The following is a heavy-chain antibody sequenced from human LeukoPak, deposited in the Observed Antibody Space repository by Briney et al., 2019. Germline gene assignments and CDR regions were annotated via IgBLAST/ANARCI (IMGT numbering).Heavy chain of an antibody. J-gene: IGHJ4*02. CDR1: GGSFSGYY. Sequence: SETLSLTCAVYGGSFSGYYWSWIRQPPGKGLEWIGEINHSGSTNYNPSLKSRVTISVDTSKNQFSLKLSSVTAADTAVYYCARGHSSGWVYFDYWGQGTLVTVSS. CDR3: ARGHSSGWVYFDY. D-gene: IGHD6-19*01. CDR2: INHSGST. V-gene: IGHV4-34*01.